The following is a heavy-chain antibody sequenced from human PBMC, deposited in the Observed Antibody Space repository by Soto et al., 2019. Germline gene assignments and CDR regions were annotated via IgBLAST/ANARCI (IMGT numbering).Heavy chain of an antibody. V-gene: IGHV3-23*01. CDR3: ARDVYEILGRVVRRLDS. CDR1: GFTFSTYA. CDR2: VSGTVDST. J-gene: IGHJ4*02. Sequence: EVQLLESGGGLVQPGGSLRLSCAASGFTFSTYAMSWVRQAPGKGLEWVSTVSGTVDSTYYADSVKGRFTISRDNSKNSLYLQMNNLRPEDTAVYYCARDVYEILGRVVRRLDSWGQGTLVTVSS. D-gene: IGHD2-8*01.